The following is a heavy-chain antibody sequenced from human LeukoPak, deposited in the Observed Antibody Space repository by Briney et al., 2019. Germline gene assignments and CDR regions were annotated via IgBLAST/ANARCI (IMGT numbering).Heavy chain of an antibody. Sequence: GGSLRLSCTVSGFTFDDYAMHWTRHTPGKGLEWVAGITWNRDNIGYGDSVKGRFTISRDNVKNVLYLQMNSLRPEDTALYYCAKDLSSAITSALVLDVWGQGTTVTVS. D-gene: IGHD3-22*01. CDR2: ITWNRDNI. V-gene: IGHV3-9*01. CDR1: GFTFDDYA. CDR3: AKDLSSAITSALVLDV. J-gene: IGHJ6*02.